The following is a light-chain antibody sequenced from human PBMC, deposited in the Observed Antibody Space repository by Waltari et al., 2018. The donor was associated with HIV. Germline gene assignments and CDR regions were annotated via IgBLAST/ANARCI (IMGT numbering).Light chain of an antibody. CDR1: QSISTW. V-gene: IGKV1-5*03. Sequence: DIQMTQSPSTMSASVGDRVTITCRASQSISTWLAWYQQKPGKAPKLLIYQSSTLDGGVPSRFSGRGSGTEFTLTISGLQPDDFATYYCQQYHTFTFTFGPGTVVVVK. J-gene: IGKJ3*01. CDR3: QQYHTFTFT. CDR2: QSS.